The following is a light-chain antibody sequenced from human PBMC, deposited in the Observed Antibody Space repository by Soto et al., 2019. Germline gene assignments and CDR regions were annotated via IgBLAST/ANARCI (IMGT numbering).Light chain of an antibody. CDR3: QQYNNWPIT. V-gene: IGKV3-15*01. J-gene: IGKJ5*01. CDR2: GAS. CDR1: QNILSD. Sequence: ELVLTQSPATLSVSPGERAALSCRARQNILSDLARDQQKPGQSPRTPIYGASTRATGIPARFSGSGSGTEFTLTISSLQHEDFEIYYCQQYNNWPITCGQGTRLEIK.